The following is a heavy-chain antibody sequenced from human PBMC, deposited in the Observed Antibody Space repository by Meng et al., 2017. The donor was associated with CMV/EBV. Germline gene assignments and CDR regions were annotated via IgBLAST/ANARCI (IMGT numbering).Heavy chain of an antibody. CDR3: ARDFLVSSGYYRNYYYYGMDV. J-gene: IGHJ6*02. V-gene: IGHV3-48*03. CDR2: ISSSGSTI. Sequence: LSLTCAASGFTFRSYEMNWVRQAPGKGLAWVSYISSSGSTIYYADSVKGRFTISRDNAKNSLYLQMNSLRAEDTAVYYCARDFLVSSGYYRNYYYYGMDVWGQGTTVTVSS. D-gene: IGHD3-22*01. CDR1: GFTFRSYE.